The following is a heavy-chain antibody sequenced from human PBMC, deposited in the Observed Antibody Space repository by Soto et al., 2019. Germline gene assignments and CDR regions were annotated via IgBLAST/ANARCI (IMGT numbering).Heavy chain of an antibody. Sequence: ASVKVSCKASGYTFTSYGISWVRQAPGQGLEWMGWISAYNGNTSYAQKLQGRVTMTTDTSTSTAYMELRSLRSDDTAVYYCARPNYGDYIFDYWGQGTLVTVSS. V-gene: IGHV1-18*01. D-gene: IGHD4-17*01. CDR1: GYTFTSYG. CDR2: ISAYNGNT. CDR3: ARPNYGDYIFDY. J-gene: IGHJ4*02.